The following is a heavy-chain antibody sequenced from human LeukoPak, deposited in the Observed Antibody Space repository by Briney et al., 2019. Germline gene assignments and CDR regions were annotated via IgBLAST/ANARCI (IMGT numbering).Heavy chain of an antibody. CDR1: GFTFSSYS. CDR2: ISSSSSYI. V-gene: IGHV3-21*01. D-gene: IGHD3-16*02. Sequence: GGSLRLSCAASGFTFSSYSMNWVRQAPGKGLEWVSSISSSSSYIYYADSVKGRFTISRDNAKNSLYLQMNSLGAEDTAVYYCARGGIMITFGGVIVVPPDYYGMDVWGQGTTVTVSS. J-gene: IGHJ6*02. CDR3: ARGGIMITFGGVIVVPPDYYGMDV.